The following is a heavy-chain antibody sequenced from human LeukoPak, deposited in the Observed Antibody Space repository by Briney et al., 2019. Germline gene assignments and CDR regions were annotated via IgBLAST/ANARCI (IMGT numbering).Heavy chain of an antibody. V-gene: IGHV3-7*03. J-gene: IGHJ2*01. Sequence: GGSLRLSCAASGFTFSSYWMIWVRQAPGKGLEWVGNIKQDGSMKEYVDAVKGRFTISRDNAKNSLYLQMNSLRAEDTALYYCAKASLGIVVVITTNYYFDLWAVAPWSLSPQ. D-gene: IGHD3-22*01. CDR2: IKQDGSMK. CDR1: GFTFSSYW. CDR3: AKASLGIVVVITTNYYFDL.